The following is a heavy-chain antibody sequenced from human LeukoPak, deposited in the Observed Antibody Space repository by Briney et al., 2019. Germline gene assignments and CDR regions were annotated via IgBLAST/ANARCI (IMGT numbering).Heavy chain of an antibody. D-gene: IGHD1-1*01. CDR3: ARRAVRTDAFDI. J-gene: IGHJ3*02. CDR2: IRYDGSNK. CDR1: GFTFSSYG. Sequence: GGSLRLSCAASGFTFSSYGMHWVRQAPGKGLEWVAFIRYDGSNKYYADSVKGRFTISRDNSKNTLYLQMNSLRAEDMALYYCARRAVRTDAFDIWGQGTMVTVSS. V-gene: IGHV3-30*02.